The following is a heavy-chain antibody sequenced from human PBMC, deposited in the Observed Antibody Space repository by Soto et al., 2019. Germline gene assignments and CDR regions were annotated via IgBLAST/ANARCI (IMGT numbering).Heavy chain of an antibody. D-gene: IGHD3-9*01. Sequence: GGSLRLSCAASGFLFHSYAMHWVRQAPGEGPQWVAVIWYDGSNKYYADSVKGRFTISRDNSKNTLNLEMNNLGAEDTAVYYCVRGSAYDILNGPPVFYYGLDVWGHGSTVTVSS. CDR3: VRGSAYDILNGPPVFYYGLDV. V-gene: IGHV3-33*01. CDR1: GFLFHSYA. J-gene: IGHJ6*02. CDR2: IWYDGSNK.